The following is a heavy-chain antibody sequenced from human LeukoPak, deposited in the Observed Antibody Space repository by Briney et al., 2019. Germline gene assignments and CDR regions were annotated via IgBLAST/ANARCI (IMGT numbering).Heavy chain of an antibody. Sequence: GASVKVSCKASGYTFTGYYMHWVRQAPGQGLEWMGWINPNSGGTNYAQKFQGWVTMTRDTSISTAYMELSRLRSDDTAVYYCARDKLPSRETGFDYWGQGTLVTVSS. V-gene: IGHV1-2*04. CDR1: GYTFTGYY. CDR3: ARDKLPSRETGFDY. D-gene: IGHD4-23*01. CDR2: INPNSGGT. J-gene: IGHJ4*02.